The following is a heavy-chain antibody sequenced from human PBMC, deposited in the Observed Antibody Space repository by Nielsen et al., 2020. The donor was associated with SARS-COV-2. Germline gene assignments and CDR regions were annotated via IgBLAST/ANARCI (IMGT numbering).Heavy chain of an antibody. CDR1: GYTFTGYY. J-gene: IGHJ6*02. D-gene: IGHD3-10*01. CDR2: INPKSGGT. CDR3: ARAFRRPPYDGMDV. V-gene: IGHV1-2*06. Sequence: ASVKVSCKASGYTFTGYYVQWVRQAPGQGLEWMGRINPKSGGTNYAQKFQGRVTMTRDTSISTAYMELSGLRSDDTAVYYCARAFRRPPYDGMDVWGQGTTVTVSS.